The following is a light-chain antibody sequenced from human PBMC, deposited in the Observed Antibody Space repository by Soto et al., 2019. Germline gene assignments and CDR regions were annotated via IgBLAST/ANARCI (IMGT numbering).Light chain of an antibody. V-gene: IGKV1-5*03. J-gene: IGKJ3*01. Sequence: DIQMTQSPSTLSASVGDRVTITCRASQSVSTSLAWYQQKPGKAPNLLIYKASTLEGGVPSRFSGIGSGTEFTLTITSLQPDDFATYYCQQYSDYLFTFGPGTKVDI. CDR3: QQYSDYLFT. CDR2: KAS. CDR1: QSVSTS.